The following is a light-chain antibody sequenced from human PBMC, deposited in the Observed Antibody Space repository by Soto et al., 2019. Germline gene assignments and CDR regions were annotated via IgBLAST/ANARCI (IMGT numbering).Light chain of an antibody. J-gene: IGKJ2*01. CDR2: GAS. Sequence: EIVLTQSPGTLSLSPGERATLSCRASQSVSNNYLAWYQQKPGQAPSLLIYGASSRATGIPDRFNGSGSGTGFTLTISRLEPEDFAVYYCQQYGSSPTFGQGTKLEIK. CDR3: QQYGSSPT. CDR1: QSVSNNY. V-gene: IGKV3-20*01.